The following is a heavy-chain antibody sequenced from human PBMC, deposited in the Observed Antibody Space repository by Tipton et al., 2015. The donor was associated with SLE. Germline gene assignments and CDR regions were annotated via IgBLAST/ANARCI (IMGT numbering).Heavy chain of an antibody. Sequence: TLSLTCTVSGDSISGHYWSWIRQSPGKGLEWIAYIHYSGSPTYRPSLKSRVTISVDTSKNQFSLKLTSVTAADTAIYYCARVTRGYTYGGFDSWGQGTLVTVSS. J-gene: IGHJ4*02. CDR3: ARVTRGYTYGGFDS. V-gene: IGHV4-59*11. CDR2: IHYSGSP. CDR1: GDSISGHY. D-gene: IGHD5-18*01.